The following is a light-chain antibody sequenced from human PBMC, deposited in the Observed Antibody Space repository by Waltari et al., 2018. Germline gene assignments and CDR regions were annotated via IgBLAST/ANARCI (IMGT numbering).Light chain of an antibody. CDR1: SSDVGTYNS. J-gene: IGLJ2*01. CDR3: CSFAGSNIVV. CDR2: EVT. Sequence: QSALTQPPSASGSPGQSVTISCTGTSSDVGTYNSVSWYQQHPGKAPKLMIYEVTKRPSGVPERFSGSQSGNTASLTVSGLQAEDAADYYCCSFAGSNIVVFGGGTKLTVL. V-gene: IGLV2-8*01.